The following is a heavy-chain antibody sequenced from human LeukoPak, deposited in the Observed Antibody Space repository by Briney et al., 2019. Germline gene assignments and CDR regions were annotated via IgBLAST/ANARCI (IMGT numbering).Heavy chain of an antibody. V-gene: IGHV4-59*01. D-gene: IGHD2-15*01. CDR1: GGSISSYY. Sequence: SETLSLTCTVSGGSISSYYWSWIRQPPGKGLEWIGYIYYSGSTSYNPSLKSRVTISVDTSKNQFSLKLSSVTAADTAVYYCARGSSGSGPDYWGQGTLVTVSS. CDR2: IYYSGST. CDR3: ARGSSGSGPDY. J-gene: IGHJ4*02.